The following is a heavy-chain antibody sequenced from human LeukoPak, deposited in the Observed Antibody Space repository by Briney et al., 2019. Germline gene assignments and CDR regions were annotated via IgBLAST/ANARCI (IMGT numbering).Heavy chain of an antibody. Sequence: PSQTLSLTCTVSGGSISSGGYYWSWIRQHPGKGLEWIGYIYYSGSTYYNPSLKSRVTISVDTSKNQFSLKLSPVTAADTAVYYCARVPGVDLADYYFDYWGQGTLVTVSS. J-gene: IGHJ4*02. CDR1: GGSISSGGYY. CDR2: IYYSGST. V-gene: IGHV4-31*03. CDR3: ARVPGVDLADYYFDY. D-gene: IGHD2-2*01.